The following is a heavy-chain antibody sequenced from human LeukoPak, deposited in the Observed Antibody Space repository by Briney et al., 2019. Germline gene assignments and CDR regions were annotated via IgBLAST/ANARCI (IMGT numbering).Heavy chain of an antibody. J-gene: IGHJ3*02. CDR2: IRYDGSNK. V-gene: IGHV3-30*02. CDR1: GFTFSSCG. CDR3: AKKYSSSPSGAFDI. D-gene: IGHD6-6*01. Sequence: GSLRLSCAASGFTFSSCGMHWVRQAPGKGLEWVAFIRYDGSNKYYADSVKGRFTISRDNSKNALYLQMNSLRAEDTAVYYCAKKYSSSPSGAFDIWGQGTMVTVSS.